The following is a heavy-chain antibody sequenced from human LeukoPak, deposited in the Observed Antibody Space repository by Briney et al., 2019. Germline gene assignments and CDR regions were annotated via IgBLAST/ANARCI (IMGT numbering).Heavy chain of an antibody. J-gene: IGHJ4*02. CDR3: ASYSSGYYRVDY. CDR1: GGSISSSSYY. D-gene: IGHD3-22*01. CDR2: IYYSGST. Sequence: SETLSLTCTVSGGSISSSSYYWGWIRQPPGKGLEWIGSIYYSGSTYYNPSLKSRVTISVDTSKNQFPLKLSSVTAADTAVYYCASYSSGYYRVDYWGQGTLVTVSS. V-gene: IGHV4-39*01.